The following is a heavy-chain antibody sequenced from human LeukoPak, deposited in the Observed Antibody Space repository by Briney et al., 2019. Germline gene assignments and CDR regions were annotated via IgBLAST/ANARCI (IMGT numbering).Heavy chain of an antibody. CDR3: AKDFRYCSTTSCYAPFDY. J-gene: IGHJ4*02. CDR1: GFTFSSYG. V-gene: IGHV3-30*02. Sequence: AGGSLRLSCAASGFTFSSYGMHWVRQAPGKGLEWVAFIRYDGSNKYYGDSVKGRFTISRDNSKNTLYLKMNSLRAEDTAVYYCAKDFRYCSTTSCYAPFDYWGQGTLVTVSS. CDR2: IRYDGSNK. D-gene: IGHD2-2*01.